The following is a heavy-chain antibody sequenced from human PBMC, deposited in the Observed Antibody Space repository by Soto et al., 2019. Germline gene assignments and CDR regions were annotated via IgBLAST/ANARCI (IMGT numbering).Heavy chain of an antibody. D-gene: IGHD3-22*01. V-gene: IGHV3-30-3*01. CDR1: GFTFNTYA. CDR2: ISYDGSNK. Sequence: PGGSLRLSCATSGFTFNTYAMHWVRQAPGKGLELVAIISYDGSNKYYADSVKGRFTISRDNPKNTVYLEMSGLRPEDTAVYYCARDLSRGITMIALEIHYWGQGTLVTVSS. CDR3: ARDLSRGITMIALEIHY. J-gene: IGHJ4*02.